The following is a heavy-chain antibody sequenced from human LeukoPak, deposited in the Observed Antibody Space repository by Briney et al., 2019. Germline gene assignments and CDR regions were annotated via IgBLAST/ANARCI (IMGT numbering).Heavy chain of an antibody. V-gene: IGHV3-30*04. CDR2: ISYDGSNE. J-gene: IGHJ4*02. CDR3: ARDNRGSRWFTMIVVTLFDY. CDR1: GFTFSSYV. D-gene: IGHD3-22*01. Sequence: PGGSLRLSCAASGFTFSSYVMHWVRQAPGKGLEWVAIISYDGSNEYYADSVKGRFTISRDNAKNSLYLQMNSLRAEDTAVYYCARDNRGSRWFTMIVVTLFDYWGQGTLVTVSS.